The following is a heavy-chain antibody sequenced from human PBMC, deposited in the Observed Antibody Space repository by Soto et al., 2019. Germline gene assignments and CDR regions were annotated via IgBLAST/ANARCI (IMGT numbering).Heavy chain of an antibody. CDR2: IFFTGSA. CDR3: ARDGHGMDV. V-gene: IGHV4-61*01. J-gene: IGHJ6*02. CDR1: GGSVSTGSYD. Sequence: SETLSLTCTVSGGSVSTGSYDWSWIRQPPGKGLEWIGKIFFTGSAHYNPSLRNRVTMSADTSKDQFSLTLTSVTAADTAVYYCARDGHGMDVWGQGTTVTVSS.